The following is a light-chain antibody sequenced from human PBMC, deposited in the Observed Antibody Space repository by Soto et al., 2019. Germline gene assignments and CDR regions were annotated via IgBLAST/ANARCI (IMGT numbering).Light chain of an antibody. CDR3: CSYAGSSSGV. Sequence: QSALTQPASVSGSPGQSITISCTDVGSYNLVSWYQQHPGKAPKLVIYEVTKRPSGVSNRFSGSKSGNTASLTISGLQAEDEADYYCCSYAGSSSGVFGGGTKLTVL. J-gene: IGLJ2*01. V-gene: IGLV2-23*02. CDR1: VGSYNL. CDR2: EVT.